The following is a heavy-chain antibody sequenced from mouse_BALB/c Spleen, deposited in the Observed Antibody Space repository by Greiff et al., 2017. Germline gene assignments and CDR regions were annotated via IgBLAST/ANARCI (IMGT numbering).Heavy chain of an antibody. Sequence: EVKLLESGPGLVKPSQSLSLTCTVTGYSITSDYAWNWIRQFPGNKLEWMGYISYSGSTSYNPSLKSRISITRDTSKNQFFLQLNSVTTEDTATYYCARKKYGNPYAMDYWGQGTSVTVSS. J-gene: IGHJ4*01. D-gene: IGHD2-10*02. CDR1: GYSITSDYA. CDR3: ARKKYGNPYAMDY. V-gene: IGHV3-2*02. CDR2: ISYSGST.